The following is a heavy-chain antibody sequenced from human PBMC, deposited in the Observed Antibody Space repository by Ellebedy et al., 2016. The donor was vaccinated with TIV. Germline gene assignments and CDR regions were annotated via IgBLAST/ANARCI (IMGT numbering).Heavy chain of an antibody. CDR3: ATASFSSWAYFDY. J-gene: IGHJ4*02. D-gene: IGHD6-13*01. CDR1: GYTFTSYY. Sequence: ASVKVSXXASGYTFTSYYMHWVRQAPGKGLEWMGGFDPEDGETIYAQKFQGRVTMTEDTSTDTAYMELSSLRSEDTAVYYCATASFSSWAYFDYWGQGTLVTVSS. V-gene: IGHV1-24*01. CDR2: FDPEDGET.